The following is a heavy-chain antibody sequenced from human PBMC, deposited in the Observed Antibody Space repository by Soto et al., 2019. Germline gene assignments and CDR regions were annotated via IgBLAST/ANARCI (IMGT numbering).Heavy chain of an antibody. V-gene: IGHV1-46*03. CDR3: ARGYCTNGVCYIYFDY. D-gene: IGHD2-8*01. CDR1: GYTFTSYY. J-gene: IGHJ4*02. Sequence: GASVKVSCKASGYTFTSYYMHWVRRAPGQGLEWMGIINPSGGSTSYAQKFQGRVTMTRDTSTSTVYMELSSLRSEDTAVYYCARGYCTNGVCYIYFDYWGQGTLVTVSS. CDR2: INPSGGST.